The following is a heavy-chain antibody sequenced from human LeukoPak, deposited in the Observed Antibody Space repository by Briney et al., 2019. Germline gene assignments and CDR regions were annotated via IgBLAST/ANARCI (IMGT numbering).Heavy chain of an antibody. CDR2: IYSGGST. CDR3: ARCLENYYYGMDV. CDR1: GFTVSSNY. J-gene: IGHJ6*02. V-gene: IGHV3-66*01. Sequence: PGGSLRLSCAASGFTVSSNYMSWVRQAPGKGLEGVSVIYSGGSTYYADSVKGRFTISRDNSKNTLYLQMNSLRAEDTAVYYCARCLENYYYGMDVWGQGTTVTVSS.